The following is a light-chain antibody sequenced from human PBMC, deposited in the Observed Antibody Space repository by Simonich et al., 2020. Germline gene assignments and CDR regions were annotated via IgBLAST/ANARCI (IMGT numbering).Light chain of an antibody. J-gene: IGKJ1*01. V-gene: IGKV2-28*01. CDR3: MQALQTPRT. CDR2: LGS. CDR1: QSLLPSNGYHS. Sequence: DIVMTQSPLSLPVPPGEPASISCRSSQSLLPSNGYHSLDWYLQKPGQSPQLLVYLGSNRASGVPDRFSGSGAGTDFTLKISRVEAEDVGVYYCMQALQTPRTFGQGTKVEIK.